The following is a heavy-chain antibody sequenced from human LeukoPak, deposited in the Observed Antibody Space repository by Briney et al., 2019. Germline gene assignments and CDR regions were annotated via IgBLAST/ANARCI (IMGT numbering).Heavy chain of an antibody. V-gene: IGHV3-48*01. CDR1: GFTFSSYS. CDR3: AREIDWYFDL. J-gene: IGHJ2*01. CDR2: ISSSSSTI. Sequence: GGSLRLSRAASGFTFSSYSMNWVRQAPGKGLEWVSYISSSSSTIYYADSVKGRFTISRDNAKNSLYLQMNSLRAEDTAVCYCAREIDWYFDLWGRGTLVTVSS.